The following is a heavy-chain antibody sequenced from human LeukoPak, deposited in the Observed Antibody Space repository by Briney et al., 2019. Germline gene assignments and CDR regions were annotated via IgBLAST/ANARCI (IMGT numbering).Heavy chain of an antibody. CDR1: GGSISSYY. Sequence: SETLSLTCTVSGGSISSYYWSWIRQPPGKGLEWIGYIYYSGSTNYNPSLKSRVTISVDTSKNQFSLKLSSVTAADTAVYYCARQDYGGNSWFDPWGQGTLVTVSS. D-gene: IGHD4-23*01. V-gene: IGHV4-59*08. J-gene: IGHJ5*02. CDR2: IYYSGST. CDR3: ARQDYGGNSWFDP.